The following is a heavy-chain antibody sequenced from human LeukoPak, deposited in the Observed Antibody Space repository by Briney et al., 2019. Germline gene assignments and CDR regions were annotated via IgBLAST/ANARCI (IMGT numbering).Heavy chain of an antibody. D-gene: IGHD3-10*01. V-gene: IGHV3-30*02. CDR2: IRYDGSNK. Sequence: PGGSLRLSCAASGFTFSSYGMHWVRQAPGKGLEWVAFIRYDGSNKYYADSVKGRFTISRDNSKNTLYLQMNSLRAEDTAVYYCAKSGGTFGELFFSPYYYYYYMDVWGKGTTVTISS. J-gene: IGHJ6*03. CDR1: GFTFSSYG. CDR3: AKSGGTFGELFFSPYYYYYYMDV.